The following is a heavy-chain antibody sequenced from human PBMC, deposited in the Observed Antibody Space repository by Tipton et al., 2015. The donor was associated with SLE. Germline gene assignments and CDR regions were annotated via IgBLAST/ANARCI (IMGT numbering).Heavy chain of an antibody. Sequence: LSLTCTVSRGSITGYSWSWIRQTPGKGLEWIGEINHGGSTNYNPSLKTRVTMSVDTSKKQFSLKLGSVTAADTAVYYCARGKGNSSGWGHYYFYGMDVWGQGTTVTVSS. J-gene: IGHJ6*02. V-gene: IGHV4-34*01. CDR3: ARGKGNSSGWGHYYFYGMDV. CDR1: RGSITGYS. CDR2: INHGGST. D-gene: IGHD6-19*01.